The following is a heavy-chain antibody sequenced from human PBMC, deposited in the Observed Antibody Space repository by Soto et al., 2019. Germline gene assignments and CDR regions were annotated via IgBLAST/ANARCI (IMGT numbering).Heavy chain of an antibody. Sequence: ASVKVSCKASGYTFSTHEITWVRQPPGQGLQWMGRISPNNGDVKYAQKFQGRVTMTTDTSTNTAYMELTSLRPDDTAVYYCARGVRQKYGSGSRDFDHWGQGPLVTVSS. D-gene: IGHD3-10*01. CDR2: ISPNNGDV. J-gene: IGHJ4*02. CDR1: GYTFSTHE. V-gene: IGHV1-18*04. CDR3: ARGVRQKYGSGSRDFDH.